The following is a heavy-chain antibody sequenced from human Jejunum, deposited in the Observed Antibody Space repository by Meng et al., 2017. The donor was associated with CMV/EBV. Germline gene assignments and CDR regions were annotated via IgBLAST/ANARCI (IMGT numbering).Heavy chain of an antibody. D-gene: IGHD5-12*01. Sequence: SGFTFSNYAMSWVRQAPGKGLEWVSASSGSGGYTYYADSVRGRFTISRDNSKNTLFLQMNSLRADDTAVYYCAKNSGYDSYYHFDYWGQGTLVTVSS. CDR3: AKNSGYDSYYHFDY. V-gene: IGHV3-23*01. CDR2: SSGSGGYT. CDR1: GFTFSNYA. J-gene: IGHJ4*02.